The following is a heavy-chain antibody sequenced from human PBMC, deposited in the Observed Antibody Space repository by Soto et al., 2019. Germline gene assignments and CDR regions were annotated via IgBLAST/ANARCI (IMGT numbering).Heavy chain of an antibody. CDR1: GGSISSSSYY. J-gene: IGHJ4*02. Sequence: SETLSLTCTVSGGSISSSSYYWGWIRQPPGKGLEWIGSIYYSGSTYYNPSLKSRVTISVDTSKNQFSLKLSSVTAADTAVYYCATVRDLAWEIAAVWCQGTPVTVSS. V-gene: IGHV4-39*01. CDR3: ATVRDLAWEIAAV. CDR2: IYYSGST. D-gene: IGHD6-13*01.